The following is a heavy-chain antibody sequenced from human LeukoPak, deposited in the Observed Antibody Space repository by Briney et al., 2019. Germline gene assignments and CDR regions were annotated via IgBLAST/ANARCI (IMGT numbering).Heavy chain of an antibody. Sequence: GGSLRLSCVASGFTFRAYSMNWVRQAPGKGLEWISYISGSSNKIYYADSMKGRFTTSRDNAKNSLYLQMNSLRAEDTAVYYCARDIGFFNYWGLGTLVTVSS. D-gene: IGHD3-3*01. CDR1: GFTFRAYS. CDR3: ARDIGFFNY. CDR2: ISGSSNKI. V-gene: IGHV3-48*04. J-gene: IGHJ4*02.